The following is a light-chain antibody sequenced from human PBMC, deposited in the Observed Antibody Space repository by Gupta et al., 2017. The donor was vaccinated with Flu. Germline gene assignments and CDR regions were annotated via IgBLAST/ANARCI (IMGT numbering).Light chain of an antibody. CDR3: PGGDGNPDQDG. Sequence: SYVLTQPPSVSVAPGQTARITCGGNNLGGKPVHWYQQKPGQAPVLVVYDDRQRPSGIPERFPGPNPGKTGNLTIYRAEAGDGGDYYFPGGDGNPDQDGFGAG. CDR2: DDR. J-gene: IGLJ1*01. CDR1: NLGGKP. V-gene: IGLV3-21*02.